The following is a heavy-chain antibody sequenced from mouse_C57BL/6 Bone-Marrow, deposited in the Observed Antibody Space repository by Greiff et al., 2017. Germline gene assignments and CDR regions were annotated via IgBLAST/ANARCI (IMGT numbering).Heavy chain of an antibody. CDR3: ARLIG. Sequence: EVQLVESGGDLVKPGGSLKLSCAASGFTFSSYGMSWVRQTPDKRLEWVATISSGGSYTYYPDSVKGRFTISRDNAKNTLYLQMSSLKSEDTAMYYCARLIGWGQGTLVTVSA. V-gene: IGHV5-6*01. CDR1: GFTFSSYG. J-gene: IGHJ3*02. CDR2: ISSGGSYT.